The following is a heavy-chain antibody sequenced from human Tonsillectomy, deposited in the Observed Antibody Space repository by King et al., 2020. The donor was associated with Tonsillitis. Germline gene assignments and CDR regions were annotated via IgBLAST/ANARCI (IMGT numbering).Heavy chain of an antibody. Sequence: QLVQSGAEVKKPGASVKVSCKASGYTFTSYGISWVRQAPGLGLEWMGWISAYNGNTNYAQKLQGRVTMTTDTSTSTAYMELRSLRSDDTAVYYCAREGSSLRQVGYLAAFDIWGQGTMVTVSS. CDR1: GYTFTSYG. CDR2: ISAYNGNT. V-gene: IGHV1-18*01. CDR3: AREGSSLRQVGYLAAFDI. D-gene: IGHD6-13*01. J-gene: IGHJ3*02.